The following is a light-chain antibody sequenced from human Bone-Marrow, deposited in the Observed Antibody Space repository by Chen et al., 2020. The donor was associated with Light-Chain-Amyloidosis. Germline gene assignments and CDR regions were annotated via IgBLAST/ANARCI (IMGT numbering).Light chain of an antibody. CDR1: QDIGDH. V-gene: IGKV1-9*01. J-gene: IGKJ3*01. CDR2: ATS. Sequence: DIQLTQSPSFLSASVGDRVTITCRASQDIGDHLAWFQQTPGKAPKLLIYATSTLQTGVPSRFSGSGSGTQLTLTISSLQPEDFATYYCQHLNSYLFTFGPGTKVDFK. CDR3: QHLNSYLFT.